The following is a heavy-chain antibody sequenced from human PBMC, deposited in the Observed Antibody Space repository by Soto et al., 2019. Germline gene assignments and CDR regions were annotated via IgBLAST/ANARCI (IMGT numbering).Heavy chain of an antibody. Sequence: GASVKVSCKASGGTFSSYTISWVRQAPGQGLEWMGRIIPILGIANYAQKFQGRVTITADKSTSTAYMELSSLRSEDTAVYYCARGRGYCSSTRCHNWFDPWGQGTLVTVSS. CDR3: ARGRGYCSSTRCHNWFDP. CDR1: GGTFSSYT. D-gene: IGHD2-2*01. CDR2: IIPILGIA. V-gene: IGHV1-69*02. J-gene: IGHJ5*02.